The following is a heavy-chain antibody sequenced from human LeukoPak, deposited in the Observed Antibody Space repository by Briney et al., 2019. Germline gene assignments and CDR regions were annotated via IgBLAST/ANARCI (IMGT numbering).Heavy chain of an antibody. CDR3: ARDRAFGEGINWFDP. J-gene: IGHJ5*02. V-gene: IGHV3-48*03. CDR1: TFTLSGCE. D-gene: IGHD3-10*01. Sequence: GGSLRLSCSASTFTLSGCEMNWVRQTPGKGLEWLAYISDSGNTFFYASFVRGQFTISRDNAKNTLYLQMTALRVEDTGLYFCARDRAFGEGINWFDPWGQGTLVTVSS. CDR2: ISDSGNTF.